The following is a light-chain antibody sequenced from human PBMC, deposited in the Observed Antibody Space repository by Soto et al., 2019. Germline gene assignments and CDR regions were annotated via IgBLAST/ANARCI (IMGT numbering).Light chain of an antibody. J-gene: IGLJ2*01. V-gene: IGLV3-21*02. Sequence: SYELTQPPSVSVAPGQTARITCGGNNIGSDSVHWYQQRPGQAPVLVVYDDSGRPSGIPERISGSNSGNTATLTISRVEAGDEADYYCQVWDSSSDHVVFGGGTKLTVL. CDR3: QVWDSSSDHVV. CDR1: NIGSDS. CDR2: DDS.